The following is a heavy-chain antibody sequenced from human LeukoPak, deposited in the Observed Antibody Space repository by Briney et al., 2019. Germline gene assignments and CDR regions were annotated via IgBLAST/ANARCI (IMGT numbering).Heavy chain of an antibody. D-gene: IGHD3-22*01. J-gene: IGHJ4*02. CDR2: ISSSSSYI. CDR1: GFTFSSYS. V-gene: IGHV3-21*01. CDR3: ARDIDSSGYSEEIDY. Sequence: GGSLRVSCAASGFTFSSYSMNWVRQAPGKGLEWVSSISSSSSYIYYADSVKGRFTISRDNAKNSLYLQMNSLRAEDTAVYYCARDIDSSGYSEEIDYWGQGTLDTVSS.